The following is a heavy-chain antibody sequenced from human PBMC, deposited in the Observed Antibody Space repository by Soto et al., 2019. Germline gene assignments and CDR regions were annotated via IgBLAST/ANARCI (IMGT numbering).Heavy chain of an antibody. D-gene: IGHD3-3*01. CDR1: GYTLTELS. CDR3: ATGLIFGVVAAFDY. J-gene: IGHJ4*02. Sequence: ASVKVSCKVSGYTLTELSMHWVRQAPGKGLEWMGGFDPEDGETIYAQRFQGRVTMTEETSTDTGYMELSSLRSEHTAVYYCATGLIFGVVAAFDYWGQGTLVTVPS. V-gene: IGHV1-24*01. CDR2: FDPEDGET.